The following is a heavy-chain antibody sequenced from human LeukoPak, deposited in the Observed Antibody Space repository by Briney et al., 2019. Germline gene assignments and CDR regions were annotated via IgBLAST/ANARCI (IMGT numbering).Heavy chain of an antibody. Sequence: KPSETLSLTCTVSGGSISSSSYYRGWIRQPPGKGLEWIGSIYYSGSTYYNPSLKSRVTISVDTSKNQFSLKLSSVTAADTAVYYCASANGYSYGPIDYWGQGTLVTVSS. CDR3: ASANGYSYGPIDY. D-gene: IGHD5-18*01. CDR1: GGSISSSSYY. CDR2: IYYSGST. J-gene: IGHJ4*02. V-gene: IGHV4-39*01.